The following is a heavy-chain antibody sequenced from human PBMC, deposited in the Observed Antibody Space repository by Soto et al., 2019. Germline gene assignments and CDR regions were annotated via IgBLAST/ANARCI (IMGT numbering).Heavy chain of an antibody. D-gene: IGHD6-13*01. Sequence: ASVKVSCKTSGYTFTNFGISWARQAPGQGLEWMGWISAYNGNTNYAQNFQGRVTITADESTSTAYMELSSLRSEDTAVYYCAYSSTWTNYFDYWGQGTLVTVSS. CDR1: GYTFTNFG. CDR3: AYSSTWTNYFDY. V-gene: IGHV1-18*01. J-gene: IGHJ4*02. CDR2: ISAYNGNT.